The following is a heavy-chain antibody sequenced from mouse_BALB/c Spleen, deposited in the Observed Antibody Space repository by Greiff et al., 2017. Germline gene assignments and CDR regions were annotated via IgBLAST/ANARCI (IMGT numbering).Heavy chain of an antibody. J-gene: IGHJ3*01. D-gene: IGHD2-4*01. CDR2: ISSGSSTI. V-gene: IGHV5-17*02. Sequence: DVMLVESGGGLVQPGGSRKLSCAASGFTFSSFGMHWVRQAPEKGLEWVAYISSGSSTIYYADTVKGRFTISRDNPKNTLFLQMTSLRSEDTAMYYCARGEITASFAYWGQGTLVTVSA. CDR3: ARGEITASFAY. CDR1: GFTFSSFG.